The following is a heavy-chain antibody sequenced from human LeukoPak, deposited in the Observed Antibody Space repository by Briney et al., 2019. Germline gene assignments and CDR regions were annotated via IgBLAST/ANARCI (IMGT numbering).Heavy chain of an antibody. J-gene: IGHJ4*02. CDR1: GFAFSTYA. V-gene: IGHV3-64*01. D-gene: IGHD1-26*01. CDR3: ARGPPGIVGVTPFLGY. Sequence: PGGSLRLSCAASGFAFSTYAMHWVRQAPGKGLEYVSTISSDGGSTYYAKSLKGRFTISRDNSKNTLYLQMGSLRAEDMAVYYCARGPPGIVGVTPFLGYWGQGTLVTVSS. CDR2: ISSDGGST.